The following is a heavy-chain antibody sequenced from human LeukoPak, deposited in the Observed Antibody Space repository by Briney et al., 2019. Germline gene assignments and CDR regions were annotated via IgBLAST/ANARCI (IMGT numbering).Heavy chain of an antibody. D-gene: IGHD3-3*01. J-gene: IGHJ4*02. V-gene: IGHV3-74*01. Sequence: GGSLRLSCEAAGFAFSSYSMHWVRQAPGKGLVWVSRINTDGSSTTYADSVKGRFTISRDNAQNTLYLQMNSLRAEDTAVYYCARFGPSGYSFDYWGQGTLVTVSS. CDR2: INTDGSST. CDR3: ARFGPSGYSFDY. CDR1: GFAFSSYS.